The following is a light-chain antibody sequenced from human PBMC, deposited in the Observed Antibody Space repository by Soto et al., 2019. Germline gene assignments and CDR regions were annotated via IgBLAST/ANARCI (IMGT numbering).Light chain of an antibody. V-gene: IGLV2-23*02. Sequence: QSALTQPASVSGSPGQSITISCTGTSSDVGSYKLVSWYQQHPGKAPKLMISEVSKRPSGISDRVSGSKSGSTASLTISGLQAEDEADYYCCSYAGTSTHTVFGGGTPLTVL. CDR3: CSYAGTSTHTV. CDR1: SSDVGSYKL. CDR2: EVS. J-gene: IGLJ7*01.